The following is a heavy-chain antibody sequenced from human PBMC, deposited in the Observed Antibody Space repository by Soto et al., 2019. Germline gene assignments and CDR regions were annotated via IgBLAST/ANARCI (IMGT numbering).Heavy chain of an antibody. V-gene: IGHV3-74*01. CDR2: ISLDGSNT. CDR1: GFTFSAYW. CDR3: TRAYTYGMDV. D-gene: IGHD5-18*01. J-gene: IGHJ6*02. Sequence: LRLSCAASGFTFSAYWMHWVRQPPGKGLVWVSRISLDGSNTTYADSVKGRFTISRDNARNTLYLQMNSLRVEDTAVYHCTRAYTYGMDVWGQGTTVTVSS.